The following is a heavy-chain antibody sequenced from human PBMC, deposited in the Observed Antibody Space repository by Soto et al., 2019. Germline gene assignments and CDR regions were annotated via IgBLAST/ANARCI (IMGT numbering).Heavy chain of an antibody. V-gene: IGHV1-69*13. CDR3: AREERYFDWLKKDYYYYYGMDV. CDR2: IIPIFGTA. J-gene: IGHJ6*02. CDR1: GGTFSSYA. D-gene: IGHD3-9*01. Sequence: GASVKVSCKASGGTFSSYAISWVRQAPGQGLEWMGGIIPIFGTANYAQKFQGRVTITADESTSTAYMELSSLRSEDTAVYYCAREERYFDWLKKDYYYYYGMDVWGQGTTVTVSS.